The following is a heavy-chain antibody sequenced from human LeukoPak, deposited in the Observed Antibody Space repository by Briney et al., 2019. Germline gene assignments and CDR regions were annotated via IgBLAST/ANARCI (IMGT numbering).Heavy chain of an antibody. J-gene: IGHJ6*02. D-gene: IGHD6-13*01. CDR1: GFTFSSYA. V-gene: IGHV3-30-3*01. CDR2: ISYDGSNK. CDR3: ARDYGQLVLYYYYGMDV. Sequence: AGSLRLSCAASGFTFSSYAMHWVRQAPGKGLEWVAVISYDGSNKYYADSVKGRFTISRDNSKNTLYLQMNSLRAEDTAVYYCARDYGQLVLYYYYGMDVWGQGTTVTVSS.